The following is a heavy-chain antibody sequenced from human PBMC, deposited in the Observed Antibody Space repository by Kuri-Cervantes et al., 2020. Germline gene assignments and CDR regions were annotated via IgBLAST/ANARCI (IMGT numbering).Heavy chain of an antibody. CDR1: GYTFTSYG. V-gene: IGHV1-18*01. D-gene: IGHD6-13*01. CDR3: ARDKGGIAAAGTASGAFDI. J-gene: IGHJ3*02. Sequence: ASVKVSCKASGYTFTSYGISWVRQAPGQGLEWMGWISAYNGNTNYAQKLQGRVTITRDTSTSTAYMELRSLRSDDTAVYYCARDKGGIAAAGTASGAFDIWGQGTMVTVSS. CDR2: ISAYNGNT.